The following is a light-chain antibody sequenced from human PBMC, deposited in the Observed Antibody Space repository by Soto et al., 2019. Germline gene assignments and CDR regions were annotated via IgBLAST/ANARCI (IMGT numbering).Light chain of an antibody. Sequence: IQLTQSPSSLSASVGDRVTITCRASQGISSYLAWYQQKPGKAPKLLIYAASTLQSGVPSRFSGSGSWTDFTLTISFLQPEDFATYYCQQLNSYPQVTFGQGTRLEIK. CDR2: AAS. CDR3: QQLNSYPQVT. J-gene: IGKJ5*01. V-gene: IGKV1-9*01. CDR1: QGISSY.